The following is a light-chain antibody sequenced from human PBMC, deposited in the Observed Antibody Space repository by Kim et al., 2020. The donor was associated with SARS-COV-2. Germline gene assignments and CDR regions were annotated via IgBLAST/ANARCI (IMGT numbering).Light chain of an antibody. Sequence: ALGQKGRIKCRGGSRRCCDESWYRQKQEQALILVIYAKNNRPSGIPDRFSGSGSGNTASLTITGAQAEDEADYYCNARDSSGNHVVFGGGTQLTVL. J-gene: IGLJ2*01. CDR1: SRRCCD. V-gene: IGLV3-19*01. CDR3: NARDSSGNHVV. CDR2: AKN.